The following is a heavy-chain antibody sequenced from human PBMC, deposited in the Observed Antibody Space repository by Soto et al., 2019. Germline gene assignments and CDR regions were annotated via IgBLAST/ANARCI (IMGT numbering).Heavy chain of an antibody. Sequence: SETLSLTCAVSGYSITSGYYWGWIRQPPGKGLEWIGSIYHSGSTYYNPSLESRIAMTVDTSQNQFSLKLSSVTAADSAVYFCARDVDSTILKPNDAFGIWGQGSMVTVSS. D-gene: IGHD5-18*01. CDR1: GYSITSGYY. CDR3: ARDVDSTILKPNDAFGI. V-gene: IGHV4-38-2*02. J-gene: IGHJ3*02. CDR2: IYHSGST.